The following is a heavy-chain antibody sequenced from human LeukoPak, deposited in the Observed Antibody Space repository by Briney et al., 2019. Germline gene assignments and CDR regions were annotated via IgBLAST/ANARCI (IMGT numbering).Heavy chain of an antibody. Sequence: PGGSLRLSCAASGFTFSGSAMHWVRQASGKGLEWVGRIRSKANSYATAYAALVKGRFTISRDDSKNTAYLQMNSLKTEDTAVYYCTRHLYSSYDYWGQGTLVTVSS. CDR3: TRHLYSSYDY. D-gene: IGHD6-6*01. J-gene: IGHJ4*02. V-gene: IGHV3-73*01. CDR1: GFTFSGSA. CDR2: IRSKANSYAT.